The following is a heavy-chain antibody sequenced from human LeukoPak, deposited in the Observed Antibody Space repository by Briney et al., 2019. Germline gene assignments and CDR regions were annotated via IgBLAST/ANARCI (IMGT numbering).Heavy chain of an antibody. J-gene: IGHJ4*02. CDR3: ARGITGTTRGSQDYFDY. V-gene: IGHV1-8*01. D-gene: IGHD1-20*01. Sequence: GASVKVSCKASGYTFTSYDINWVRQATGQGLEWMGWMNPNSGNTGYAQKFQGRVTMTRNTSIRTAYMELSSLRSEDTAVYYCARGITGTTRGSQDYFDYWRQGTLVTVSS. CDR2: MNPNSGNT. CDR1: GYTFTSYD.